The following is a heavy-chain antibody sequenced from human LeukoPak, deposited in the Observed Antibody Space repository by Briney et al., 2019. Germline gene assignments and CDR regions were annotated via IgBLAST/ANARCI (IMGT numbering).Heavy chain of an antibody. D-gene: IGHD3-22*01. V-gene: IGHV3-23*01. CDR1: GFIFNNYG. J-gene: IGHJ5*02. CDR3: AKGSSGYFVDL. Sequence: GGSLRLSCAASGFIFNNYGLIWVRQAPGKGLEWVSAISNDGGGTNFADFVKGRFTISRDNSKNTLFLQMNSLRAEDTALYYCAKGSSGYFVDLWGQGTLVTVSS. CDR2: ISNDGGGT.